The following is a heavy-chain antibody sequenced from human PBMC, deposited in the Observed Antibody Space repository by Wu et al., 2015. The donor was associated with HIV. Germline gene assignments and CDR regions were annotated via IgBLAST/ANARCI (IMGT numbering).Heavy chain of an antibody. D-gene: IGHD2-2*01. J-gene: IGHJ4*02. Sequence: QVQLVQSGAEVKKPGASVKVSCKASGYTFTGYYMHWVRQAPGQGLEWMGWINPNSGGTNYAQKFQGRVTMTRDTSISTAYMELSRLRSDDTAVYYCAKVVAPAVATYYFDYWGQGTLLTVSS. CDR3: AKVVAPAVATYYFDY. CDR2: INPNSGGT. CDR1: GYTFTGYY. V-gene: IGHV1-2*02.